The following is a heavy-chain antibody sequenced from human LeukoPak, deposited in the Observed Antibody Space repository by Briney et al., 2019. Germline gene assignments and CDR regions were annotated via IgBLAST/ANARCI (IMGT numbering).Heavy chain of an antibody. CDR3: ARSYLGGTYYDWFDP. Sequence: SGTLSLTCTVSGGSISSYYWSWIRQPAGKGLEWIGRIYASGSTNYNPSLRSRVTISVDKSKNQFSLKLTSATAADTAVYYCARSYLGGTYYDWFDPWGQGTLVTVSS. V-gene: IGHV4-4*07. CDR2: IYASGST. CDR1: GGSISSYY. D-gene: IGHD1-26*01. J-gene: IGHJ5*02.